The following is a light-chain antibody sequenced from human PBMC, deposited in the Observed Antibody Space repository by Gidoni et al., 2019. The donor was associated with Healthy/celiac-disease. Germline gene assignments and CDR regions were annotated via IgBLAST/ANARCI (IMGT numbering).Light chain of an antibody. CDR2: DVS. J-gene: IGLJ3*02. Sequence: QSALTQPASVSWSPGQSITISCTGTSSDVGGYNYVSWYPPHPGKAPKLMIYDVSNRPSGVSNRFSGSKAGNTASLTISGLQAEDEADYYCSSYTSSSTPWVFGGGTKLTVL. V-gene: IGLV2-14*01. CDR1: SSDVGGYNY. CDR3: SSYTSSSTPWV.